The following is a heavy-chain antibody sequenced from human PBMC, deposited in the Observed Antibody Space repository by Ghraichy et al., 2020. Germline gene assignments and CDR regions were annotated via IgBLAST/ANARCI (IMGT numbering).Heavy chain of an antibody. CDR1: GVSFTDHY. J-gene: IGHJ4*02. Sequence: SETLSLTCAVYGVSFTDHYWTWIRQSPGKGLEWIGEYNHVGGIKYNPSLSGRVTISLDTSKREVSLRVSPVSAADTAVYHCVTSRWFGIYPDFWGQGTLVTVSS. D-gene: IGHD3-10*01. V-gene: IGHV4-34*01. CDR3: VTSRWFGIYPDF. CDR2: YNHVGGI.